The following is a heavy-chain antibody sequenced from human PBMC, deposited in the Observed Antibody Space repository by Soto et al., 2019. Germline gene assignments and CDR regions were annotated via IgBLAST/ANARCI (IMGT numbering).Heavy chain of an antibody. CDR3: ASPPREVLRYFDWALDYFDY. J-gene: IGHJ4*02. CDR2: IYYSGST. D-gene: IGHD3-9*01. Sequence: QLQLQESGPGLVKPSETLSLTCTVSGGSISSSSYYWGWIRQPPGKGLEWIGSIYYSGSTYYNPSLKSRVTISVDTSKNQFSLKLSSVTAADTAVYYCASPPREVLRYFDWALDYFDYWGQGTLVTVSS. V-gene: IGHV4-39*01. CDR1: GGSISSSSYY.